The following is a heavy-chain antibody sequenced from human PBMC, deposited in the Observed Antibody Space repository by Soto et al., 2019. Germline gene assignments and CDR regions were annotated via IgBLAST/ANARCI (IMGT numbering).Heavy chain of an antibody. CDR3: ARGGDNYDFWSGYYSPYYYYYMDV. Sequence: QVQLQQWGAGLLKPSETLSLTCAVYGGSFSGYYWSWIRQPPGKGLEWIGEINHSGSTNYNPSRMSRVTISVDTSKNQFSLKLSSVTAADTAVYYCARGGDNYDFWSGYYSPYYYYYMDVWGKGTTVTVSS. D-gene: IGHD3-3*01. CDR1: GGSFSGYY. CDR2: INHSGST. J-gene: IGHJ6*03. V-gene: IGHV4-34*01.